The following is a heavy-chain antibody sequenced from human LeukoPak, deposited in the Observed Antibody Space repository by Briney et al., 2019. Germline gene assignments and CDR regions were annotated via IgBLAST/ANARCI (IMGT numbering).Heavy chain of an antibody. Sequence: TSETLSLTCAVYGGSFSGYYWSWIRQPPGKGLEWIGEINHSGSTNYNPSLKSRVTISVDTSKNQFSLKLSSVTAADTAVYYCARFSVVAATPSSDYWGQGTLVTVSS. D-gene: IGHD2-15*01. CDR2: INHSGST. CDR3: ARFSVVAATPSSDY. CDR1: GGSFSGYY. V-gene: IGHV4-34*01. J-gene: IGHJ4*02.